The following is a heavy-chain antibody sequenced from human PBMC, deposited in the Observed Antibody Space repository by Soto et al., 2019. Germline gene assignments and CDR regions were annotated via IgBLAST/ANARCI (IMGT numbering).Heavy chain of an antibody. J-gene: IGHJ6*02. D-gene: IGHD5-18*01. CDR3: AKGDTAMATDYYYGMDV. CDR2: ISGSGGST. Sequence: GGSLRLSCAASGFTFSSYAMSWVRQAPGKGLEWVSAISGSGGSTYYADSVKGRFTISRDNSKNTLYLQMNSLRAEDTAVYYCAKGDTAMATDYYYGMDVWGQGTMVTVSS. V-gene: IGHV3-23*01. CDR1: GFTFSSYA.